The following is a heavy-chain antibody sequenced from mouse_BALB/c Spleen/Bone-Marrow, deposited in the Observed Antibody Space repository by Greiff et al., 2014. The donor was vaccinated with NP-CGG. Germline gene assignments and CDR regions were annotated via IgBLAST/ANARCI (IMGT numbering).Heavy chain of an antibody. CDR1: GYTFTSYW. CDR3: ARNANWYFDV. CDR2: IDPSDSET. V-gene: IGHV1-61*01. Sequence: QVHVKQSGAELVRPGASVKLPCKASGYTFTSYWMNWVKQRPGQGLEWIGVIDPSDSETQHNQMFKDKATLTVDKSSSTVYMQLSSLTSEDSAVYYCARNANWYFDVWGAGTTVTVSS. J-gene: IGHJ1*01.